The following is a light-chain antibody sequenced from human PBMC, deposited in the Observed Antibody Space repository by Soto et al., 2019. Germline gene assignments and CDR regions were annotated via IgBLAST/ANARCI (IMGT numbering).Light chain of an antibody. V-gene: IGKV3-11*01. CDR2: DAS. J-gene: IGKJ3*01. CDR1: QSVSSY. CDR3: KKSSKWPRGVT. Sequence: EIVLTQSPATLSLSPGERATLSCRASQSVSSYLAWYQQKPGQAPRLLIYDASNRATGIPARFSGSGSGTDFTLTISSLEPEDFAVYYCKKSSKWPRGVTFGPGTKVDIK.